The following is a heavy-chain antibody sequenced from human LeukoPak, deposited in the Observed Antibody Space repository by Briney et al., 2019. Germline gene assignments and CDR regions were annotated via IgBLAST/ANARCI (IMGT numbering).Heavy chain of an antibody. Sequence: PGGSLRLSCAASGFTFSSYSMNWVRQAPGKGLEWVSSISSRSTYIYHADSVKGRFTISRDNARNSLYLQMNSLRAEDTAVYYCARAPGYRGFLDYWGQGTLVTVSS. CDR1: GFTFSSYS. D-gene: IGHD6-13*01. J-gene: IGHJ4*02. CDR2: ISSRSTYI. V-gene: IGHV3-21*01. CDR3: ARAPGYRGFLDY.